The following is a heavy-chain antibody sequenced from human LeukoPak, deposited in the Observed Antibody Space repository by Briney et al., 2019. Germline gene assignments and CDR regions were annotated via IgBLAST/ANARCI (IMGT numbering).Heavy chain of an antibody. D-gene: IGHD3-22*01. CDR2: IYYSGST. Sequence: SETLSLTCTVSGGSISSSSYYWGWIRQPPGKGLEWIGSIYYSGSTYYNPSLKSRVTISVDTSKNQFSLKLSSETAADTAVYYCAGDDSSGYCYFFDYWGQGTLVTVSS. CDR1: GGSISSSSYY. V-gene: IGHV4-39*07. J-gene: IGHJ4*02. CDR3: AGDDSSGYCYFFDY.